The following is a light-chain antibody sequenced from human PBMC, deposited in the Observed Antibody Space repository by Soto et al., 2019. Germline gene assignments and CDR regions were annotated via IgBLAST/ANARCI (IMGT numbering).Light chain of an antibody. CDR2: KAS. J-gene: IGKJ1*01. V-gene: IGKV1-5*03. CDR3: QRYNSFIWT. CDR1: RSISSW. Sequence: DIQMTQSPSTLSASVGDRVTIICRASRSISSWLAWYQQKAGKAPKLLISKASNLDSGVPSRFSGSGSGTEFNLTISSLQPEDFATYYCQRYNSFIWTFGQGTKVDIK.